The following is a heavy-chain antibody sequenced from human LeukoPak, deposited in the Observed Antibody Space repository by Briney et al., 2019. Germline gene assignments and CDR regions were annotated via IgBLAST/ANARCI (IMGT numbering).Heavy chain of an antibody. CDR3: ARAGDSSGYMWNYFDY. CDR2: INWNGGST. J-gene: IGHJ4*02. D-gene: IGHD3-22*01. V-gene: IGHV3-20*04. Sequence: GGSLRLSCAASGFTFDDYGMSWVRQAPGKGLEWVSGINWNGGSTGYADSVKGRFTISRDNAKNSLYLQMNSLRAEDTALYYCARAGDSSGYMWNYFDYWGQGTLVTVSS. CDR1: GFTFDDYG.